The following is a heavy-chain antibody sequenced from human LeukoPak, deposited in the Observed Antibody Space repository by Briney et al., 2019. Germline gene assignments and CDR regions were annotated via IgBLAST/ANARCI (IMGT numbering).Heavy chain of an antibody. Sequence: PSETLSLTCTVSGGSISSSSYYWGWIRQPPGKGLEWIGSIYYSGSTYYNPSLKSRVTISVDTSKNQFSLKLSSVTAADTAVFYCARHYYVTRETWFDPWGQGALVTVAS. CDR3: ARHYYVTRETWFDP. D-gene: IGHD3-10*02. J-gene: IGHJ5*02. CDR1: GGSISSSSYY. V-gene: IGHV4-39*01. CDR2: IYYSGST.